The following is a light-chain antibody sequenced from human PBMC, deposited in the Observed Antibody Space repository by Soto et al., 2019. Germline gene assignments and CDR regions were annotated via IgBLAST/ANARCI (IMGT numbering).Light chain of an antibody. CDR3: LXYTSWPPWT. CDR1: QSVVTN. V-gene: IGKV3-15*01. J-gene: IGKJ1*01. CDR2: GAS. Sequence: EIVMTQSPATLSVSPGERVTLSCRASQSVVTNLAWYQQKPGQAPRLLIYGASTRATGIPARFSGTGSGTXXXXXXXXXQSKDFAXXYCLXYTSWPPWTFGQGTKVEFK.